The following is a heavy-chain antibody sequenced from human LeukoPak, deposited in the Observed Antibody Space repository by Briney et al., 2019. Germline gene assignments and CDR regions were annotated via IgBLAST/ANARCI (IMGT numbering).Heavy chain of an antibody. CDR2: ISSSSSYI. Sequence: GGSLRLSCAASGFTFSSYAMSWVRQAPGKGLEWVSSISSSSSYIYYADSVKGRFTISRDNAKNSLYLQMNSLRAEDTAVYYCARGQPLGYCSGGSCYSYYYYYMDVWGKGTTVTISS. J-gene: IGHJ6*03. V-gene: IGHV3-21*01. CDR3: ARGQPLGYCSGGSCYSYYYYYMDV. D-gene: IGHD2-15*01. CDR1: GFTFSSYA.